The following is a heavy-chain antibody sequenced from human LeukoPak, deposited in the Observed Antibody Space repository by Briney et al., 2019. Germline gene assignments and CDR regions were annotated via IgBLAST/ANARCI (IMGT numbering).Heavy chain of an antibody. V-gene: IGHV3-66*01. Sequence: PGGSLRLSCAASGFTVSSNYMSWVRQAPGKGLEWVSVIYSGGSTYYADSVKGRFTISRDNSKNTLYLQMNSLRAEDTAVYYCARGSTMIVVRGAFGIWGQGTMVTVSS. J-gene: IGHJ3*02. CDR1: GFTVSSNY. D-gene: IGHD3-22*01. CDR2: IYSGGST. CDR3: ARGSTMIVVRGAFGI.